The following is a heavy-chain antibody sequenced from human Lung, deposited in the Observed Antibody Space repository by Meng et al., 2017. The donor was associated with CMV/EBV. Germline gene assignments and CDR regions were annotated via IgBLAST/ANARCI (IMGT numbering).Heavy chain of an antibody. CDR2: ISSSSSTI. CDR3: ARVENYDFWSGYYSFPYYFDY. CDR1: GFTFSSYS. Sequence: GGSXRLXCAASGFTFSSYSMNWVRQAPGKGLEWVSYISSSSSTIYYADSVKGRFTISRDNAKNSLYLQMNSLRAEDTAVYYCARVENYDFWSGYYSFPYYFDYWXQGTLVTVSS. D-gene: IGHD3-3*01. J-gene: IGHJ4*02. V-gene: IGHV3-48*04.